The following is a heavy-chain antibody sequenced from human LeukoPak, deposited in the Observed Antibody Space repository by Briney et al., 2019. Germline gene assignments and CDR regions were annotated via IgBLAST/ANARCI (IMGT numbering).Heavy chain of an antibody. V-gene: IGHV3-21*01. J-gene: IGHJ4*02. CDR1: GFTFSSYS. Sequence: PGGSLRLSCAASGFTFSSYSMNWVRQAPGKGLEWVSSISSSSSFIYYADSVKGRFTISRDNAKNSLYLQMNSLRAEDTAVYYCASLSYDSSGYLHYWGQGTLVTVSS. CDR2: ISSSSSFI. CDR3: ASLSYDSSGYLHY. D-gene: IGHD3-22*01.